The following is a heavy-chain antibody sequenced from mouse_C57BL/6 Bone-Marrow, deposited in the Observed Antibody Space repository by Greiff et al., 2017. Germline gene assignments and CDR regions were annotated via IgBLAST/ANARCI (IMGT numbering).Heavy chain of an antibody. CDR1: GYTFTSYW. CDR3: AREITTVVAPYYYAMDY. Sequence: QVHVKQPGAELVMPGASVKLSCKASGYTFTSYWMHWVKQRPGQGLEWIGELDPSDSYTNYNQKFKGKSTLTVDKSSSTAYMQLSSLTSEDSAVYYCAREITTVVAPYYYAMDYWGQGTSVTVSS. V-gene: IGHV1-69*01. CDR2: LDPSDSYT. D-gene: IGHD1-1*01. J-gene: IGHJ4*01.